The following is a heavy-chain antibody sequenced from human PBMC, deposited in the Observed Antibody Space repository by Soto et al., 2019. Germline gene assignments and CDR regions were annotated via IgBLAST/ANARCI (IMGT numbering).Heavy chain of an antibody. Sequence: QVQLVQSGAEVKKTGASVKVSCKASGYTFTSYAMHWVRQAPGQRLEWMGWINAGNGNTKYSQKFQGRVTITRDTSASTAYMELSSLRSEDTAVYYCARGGGSGSYNWFDPWGQGTLVTVSS. CDR2: INAGNGNT. V-gene: IGHV1-3*01. CDR3: ARGGGSGSYNWFDP. CDR1: GYTFTSYA. D-gene: IGHD3-10*01. J-gene: IGHJ5*02.